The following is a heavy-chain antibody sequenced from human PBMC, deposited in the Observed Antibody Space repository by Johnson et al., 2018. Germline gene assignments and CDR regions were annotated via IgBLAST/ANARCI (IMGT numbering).Heavy chain of an antibody. D-gene: IGHD6-13*01. CDR3: AKDRGSSWYDDAFDI. V-gene: IGHV3-23*04. CDR2: ISGSGGST. J-gene: IGHJ3*02. CDR1: GFTFSSYA. Sequence: VQLVQSGGGLVQPGGSLRLSCAASGFTFSSYAMSWVRQAPGKGLEWVSAISGSGGSTYYADSVMGRLTISKDNSKNTLDLQMNSLRAEDTAVYYGAKDRGSSWYDDAFDIWGQGTMVTVSS.